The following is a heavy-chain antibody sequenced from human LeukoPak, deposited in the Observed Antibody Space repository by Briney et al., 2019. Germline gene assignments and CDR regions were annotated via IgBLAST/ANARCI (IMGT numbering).Heavy chain of an antibody. J-gene: IGHJ4*02. V-gene: IGHV3-23*01. Sequence: PGGSLRLSCAASGXTFSSYAMSWVRQAPGKGREWVSAISGSGGSTYYADSVKGRFTISRDNSKNTLYLQMNSLRAEDTAVYYCAKVARYYDSSGSFDYWGQGTLVTVSS. CDR1: GXTFSSYA. CDR3: AKVARYYDSSGSFDY. CDR2: ISGSGGST. D-gene: IGHD3-22*01.